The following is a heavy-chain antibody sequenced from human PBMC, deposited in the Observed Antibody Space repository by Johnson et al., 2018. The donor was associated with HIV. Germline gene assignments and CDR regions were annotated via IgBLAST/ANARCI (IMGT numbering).Heavy chain of an antibody. CDR3: ARELIGYCSGGSCLPDAFDI. CDR1: GFTFSSYA. J-gene: IGHJ3*02. V-gene: IGHV3-30-3*01. CDR2: ISHDGSNK. Sequence: QVQLVESGGGVVQPGRSLRLSCAASGFTFSSYAMHWVRQAPGKGLEWVAVISHDGSNKYYADSVKGRFTIPRDNSKNTLSLQMNSLRAEDTAVYYCARELIGYCSGGSCLPDAFDIWGQGTMVTVSS. D-gene: IGHD2-15*01.